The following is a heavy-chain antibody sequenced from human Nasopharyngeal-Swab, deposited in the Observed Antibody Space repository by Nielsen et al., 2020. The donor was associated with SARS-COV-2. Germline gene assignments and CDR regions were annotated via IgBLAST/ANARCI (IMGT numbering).Heavy chain of an antibody. D-gene: IGHD2-15*01. J-gene: IGHJ4*02. CDR3: ARDGGYCSGGSCYPMIDY. V-gene: IGHV3-33*01. Sequence: WIRQPPGKGLEWVAVIWYDGSNKYCADSVKGRFTISRDNSKNTLYLQMNSLRAEDTAVYYCARDGGYCSGGSCYPMIDYWGQGTLVTVSS. CDR2: IWYDGSNK.